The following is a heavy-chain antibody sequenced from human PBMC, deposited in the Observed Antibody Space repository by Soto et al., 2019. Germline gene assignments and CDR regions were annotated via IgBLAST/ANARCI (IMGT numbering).Heavy chain of an antibody. J-gene: IGHJ6*02. CDR3: ARHVPAAGYYYGMDV. D-gene: IGHD2-2*01. CDR1: GGTFSSYA. CDR2: IIPIFGTA. Sequence: QVQLVQSGAEVKKPGSSVKVSCKASGGTFSSYAISWVRQAPGQGLEWMGGIIPIFGTANYAQKFQGRVTITADESTSTANREPSRLRSEDTAVYYCARHVPAAGYYYGMDVWGQGTTVTVSS. V-gene: IGHV1-69*12.